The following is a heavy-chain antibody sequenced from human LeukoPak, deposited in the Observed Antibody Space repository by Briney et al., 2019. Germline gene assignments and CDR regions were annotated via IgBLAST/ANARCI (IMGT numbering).Heavy chain of an antibody. CDR1: GYTFTTYG. J-gene: IGHJ3*02. Sequence: ASAKVSCKTSGYTFTTYGILWVRQAPGQGLEWMGWISGYNGNTNFARKLQGRVTMTTDTSTSTAYMELRSLRSDDTAVYYCARSLTIREGDAFDIWGQGTMVTVSS. V-gene: IGHV1-18*01. CDR2: ISGYNGNT. D-gene: IGHD3-10*01. CDR3: ARSLTIREGDAFDI.